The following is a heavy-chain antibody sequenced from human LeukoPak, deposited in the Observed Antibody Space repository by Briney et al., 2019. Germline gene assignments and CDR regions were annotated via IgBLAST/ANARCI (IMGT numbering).Heavy chain of an antibody. CDR2: IIPIFGTA. CDR3: ARVVYYDIVTGYTNYLYFDL. J-gene: IGHJ2*01. V-gene: IGHV1-69*05. CDR1: GGTFSSYA. Sequence: ASVTVSCKASGGTFSSYAISWVRQAPGQGLEWMGRIIPIFGTANYAQKFQGRVTITTDESTSTAYMELSSLRSEDTAVYYCARVVYYDIVTGYTNYLYFDLCGRGALVTVSS. D-gene: IGHD3-9*01.